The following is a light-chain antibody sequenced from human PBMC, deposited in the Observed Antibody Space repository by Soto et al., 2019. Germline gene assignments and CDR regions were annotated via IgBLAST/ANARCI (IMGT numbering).Light chain of an antibody. CDR1: QSVSTTY. V-gene: IGKV3-20*01. J-gene: IGKJ2*03. CDR3: QQCGNSPPYS. Sequence: EIVLTQSPGSLSLSPGEGATLSCRASQSVSTTYLACYQLKPGQAPRLVIYATSSRAAGIPDRFRGSGSGTEFTLTISSLEPEDVGVYLCQQCGNSPPYSSGQGTKLEIK. CDR2: ATS.